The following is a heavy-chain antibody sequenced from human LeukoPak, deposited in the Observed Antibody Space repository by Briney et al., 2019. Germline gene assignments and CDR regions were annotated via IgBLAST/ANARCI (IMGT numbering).Heavy chain of an antibody. CDR1: GYTFTSYG. D-gene: IGHD5-12*01. CDR2: INPDTGNT. CDR3: AKAGIVATINADWFVP. J-gene: IGHJ5*02. Sequence: GASVKVSCKASGYTFTSYGINWVRQATGQGLEWMGDINPDTGNTCYEQTFQGRVTMSRDTAISSLYMQLSSLTSEDTAVYCCAKAGIVATINADWFVPWGQGALVTVCS. V-gene: IGHV1-8*01.